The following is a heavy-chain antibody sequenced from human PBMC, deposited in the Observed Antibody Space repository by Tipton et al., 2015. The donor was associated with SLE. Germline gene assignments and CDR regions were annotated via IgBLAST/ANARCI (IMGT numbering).Heavy chain of an antibody. Sequence: TLSLTCSVSGGSMSSYYWSWIRQPPGKGLEWIGYIYYSGSTNYNPSLKSRVTISVDTSKNQFSLKLSSVTAADTAVYYCARRQTDPLGFDYWGQGTLVTVSS. D-gene: IGHD7-27*01. J-gene: IGHJ4*02. CDR1: GGSMSSYY. CDR3: ARRQTDPLGFDY. CDR2: IYYSGST. V-gene: IGHV4-59*08.